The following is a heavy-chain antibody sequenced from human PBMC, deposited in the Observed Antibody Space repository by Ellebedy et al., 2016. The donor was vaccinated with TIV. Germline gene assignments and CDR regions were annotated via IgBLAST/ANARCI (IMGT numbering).Heavy chain of an antibody. CDR2: ISYDGSKK. D-gene: IGHD3-3*02. Sequence: GESLKISCAASGFTFTNHWMSWVRQAPSKGLEWVAVISYDGSKKYHVDSVKGRFTISRDDSKNTLYLQMNSLRAEETAVYYCATSAGSCTFCYYYYYGMDVWGQGTTVTVSS. CDR3: ATSAGSCTFCYYYYYGMDV. J-gene: IGHJ6*02. V-gene: IGHV3-30*03. CDR1: GFTFTNHW.